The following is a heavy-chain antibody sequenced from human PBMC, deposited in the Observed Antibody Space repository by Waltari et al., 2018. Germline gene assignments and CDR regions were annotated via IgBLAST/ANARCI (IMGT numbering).Heavy chain of an antibody. CDR3: ARVGPYSTSYYFDT. CDR2: MNWSGAKK. J-gene: IGHJ4*01. Sequence: EVQLVESGGGMVRPGGSLRLSCAASGFTFNDYGMSWVRQVPGKVLELVSGMNWSGAKKSYADSVKGRFTSSRDNAQNSLYLEMNSLRGEDTAVYYCARVGPYSTSYYFDTWGQGTLVTVSS. D-gene: IGHD6-13*01. V-gene: IGHV3-20*04. CDR1: GFTFNDYG.